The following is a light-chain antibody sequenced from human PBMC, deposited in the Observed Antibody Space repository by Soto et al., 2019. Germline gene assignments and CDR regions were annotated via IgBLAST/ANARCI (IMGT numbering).Light chain of an antibody. CDR1: QSLTSRY. J-gene: IGKJ1*01. CDR3: QQYHSSPRT. V-gene: IGKV3-20*01. CDR2: GTY. Sequence: EIVFTQSPGPLSLSPGERATPSCRASQSLTSRYLAWYRQKPGQAPRLLIYGTYSRATGIQDRFSGSGSGTDFTLTIRRLEPEDFAVYYCQQYHSSPRTFGQGTKVDIK.